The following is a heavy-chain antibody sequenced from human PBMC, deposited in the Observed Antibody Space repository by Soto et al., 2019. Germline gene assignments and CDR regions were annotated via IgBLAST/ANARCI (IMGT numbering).Heavy chain of an antibody. CDR1: GGSISSSSYY. CDR2: IYYSGST. D-gene: IGHD3-22*01. V-gene: IGHV4-39*01. CDR3: ARQETPYYYDSSGYYSNWFDH. J-gene: IGHJ5*02. Sequence: NPSETLSLTCTVSGGSISSSSYYWGWIRQPPGKGLEWIGSIYYSGSTYYNPSLKSRVTISVDTSKNQFSLKLSSVTAADTAVYYCARQETPYYYDSSGYYSNWFDHWGQGTLVTVSS.